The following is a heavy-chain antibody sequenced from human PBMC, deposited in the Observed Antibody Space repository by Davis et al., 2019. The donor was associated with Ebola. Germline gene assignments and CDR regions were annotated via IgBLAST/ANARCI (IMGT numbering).Heavy chain of an antibody. V-gene: IGHV4-34*01. J-gene: IGHJ6*03. CDR3: ASDPRSSYMDV. Sequence: SQTLSLTCAVYGGSFSGYYWSWIRQPPGKGLEWIGEINHSGSTNYNPSLKSRVTISVDTSKNQFSLKLSSVTAADTAVYYCASDPRSSYMDVWGKGTTVTVSS. CDR2: INHSGST. CDR1: GGSFSGYY.